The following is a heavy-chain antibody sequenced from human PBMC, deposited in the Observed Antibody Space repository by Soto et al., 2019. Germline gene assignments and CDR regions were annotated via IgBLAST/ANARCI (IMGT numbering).Heavy chain of an antibody. CDR2: IYYGGTT. J-gene: IGHJ4*02. CDR3: ARHPGYYDILTGYTTYYFDS. CDR1: GGTFSPNY. Sequence: SETLSLTCTVSGGTFSPNYWSWIRQPPGKGLEWVGYIYYGGTTSYNPSLKSRVTISLDTPKNQFSLKLSSVTAADTAVYYCARHPGYYDILTGYTTYYFDSWGQGILVTVSS. D-gene: IGHD3-9*01. V-gene: IGHV4-59*08.